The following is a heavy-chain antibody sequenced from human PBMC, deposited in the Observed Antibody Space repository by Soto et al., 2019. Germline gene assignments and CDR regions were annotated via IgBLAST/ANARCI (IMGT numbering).Heavy chain of an antibody. Sequence: ASVKVSCKASGYTFTSYYMHWVRQAPGQGLEWMGIINPSGGSTSYAQKFQGRVTMTRDTSTSTVYMELSSLRSEDTAVYYCARVHRFYDFWRGYYFGRMDVWGQGTTVTVSS. V-gene: IGHV1-46*01. CDR1: GYTFTSYY. J-gene: IGHJ6*02. CDR3: ARVHRFYDFWRGYYFGRMDV. D-gene: IGHD3-3*01. CDR2: INPSGGST.